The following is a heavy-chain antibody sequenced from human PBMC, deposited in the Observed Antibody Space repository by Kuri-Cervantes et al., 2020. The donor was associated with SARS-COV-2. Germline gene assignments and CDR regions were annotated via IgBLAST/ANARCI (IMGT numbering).Heavy chain of an antibody. CDR3: ARACGRYYSWFNP. D-gene: IGHD1-26*01. CDR1: GGSISRYY. V-gene: IGHV4-59*01. CDR2: IYYSGTT. Sequence: PETLSLTCTVSGGSISRYYWSWNRQPPGEGLEWIGYIYYSGTTNYNPTLKSRVTISVDTSKTQFSLKLGSVTAADTAVYYCARACGRYYSWFNPWGQGTLVTVSS. J-gene: IGHJ5*02.